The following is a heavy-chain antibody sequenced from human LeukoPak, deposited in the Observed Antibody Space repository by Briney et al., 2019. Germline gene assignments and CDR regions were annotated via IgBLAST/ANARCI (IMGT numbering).Heavy chain of an antibody. CDR1: GGPFSGYY. CDR2: IYYSGST. J-gene: IGHJ6*03. V-gene: IGHV4-59*01. Sequence: SETLSLTCGVDGGPFSGYYWSWIRQPPGKGLEWIGYIYYSGSTNYNPSLKSRVTISVDTSKNQFSLKLSSVTAADTAVYYCARDLEIAAAGPYYYYMDVWGKGTTVTVSS. CDR3: ARDLEIAAAGPYYYYMDV. D-gene: IGHD6-13*01.